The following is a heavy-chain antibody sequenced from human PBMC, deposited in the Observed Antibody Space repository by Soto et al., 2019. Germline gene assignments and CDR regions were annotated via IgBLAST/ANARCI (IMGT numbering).Heavy chain of an antibody. J-gene: IGHJ6*02. CDR2: IRSKANSYAT. D-gene: IGHD2-21*01. Sequence: GGSLSLSCTASGFTFSGSAMHWVRQASGKGLEWVGRIRSKANSYATAYAASVKGRFTISRDDSKNTAYLQMNSLKTEDTAVYYCTRPTLGGGDVWGQGTTVTVS. V-gene: IGHV3-73*01. CDR3: TRPTLGGGDV. CDR1: GFTFSGSA.